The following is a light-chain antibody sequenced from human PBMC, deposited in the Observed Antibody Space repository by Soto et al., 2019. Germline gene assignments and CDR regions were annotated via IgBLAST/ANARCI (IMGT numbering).Light chain of an antibody. CDR2: VAP. CDR1: QSISSD. CDR3: QQRYTFPLT. J-gene: IGKJ4*01. V-gene: IGKV1-39*01. Sequence: DIQMTQAPASLSASVWDRVTITCRASQSISSDLNWYQQKPGKAPKLLIFVAPSLQSGVPSRFSGSGPGTDFTLNISSLQPEDFATYLCQQRYTFPLTFGGGTEVEI.